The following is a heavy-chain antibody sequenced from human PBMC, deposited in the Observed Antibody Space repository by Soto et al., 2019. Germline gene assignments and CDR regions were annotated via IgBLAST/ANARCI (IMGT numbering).Heavy chain of an antibody. D-gene: IGHD1-26*01. J-gene: IGHJ5*02. CDR3: ARRGESYFNSRFDP. V-gene: IGHV4-59*01. CDR1: GGSISTYY. Sequence: SETLSLTCTVSGGSISTYYWTWIRQPPGKGLEWIGYVHYSGTTNYNPSLKSRVTISVDTSKNQFSLKLSSVTAADTVVYYCARRGESYFNSRFDPWGQGTLVTVSS. CDR2: VHYSGTT.